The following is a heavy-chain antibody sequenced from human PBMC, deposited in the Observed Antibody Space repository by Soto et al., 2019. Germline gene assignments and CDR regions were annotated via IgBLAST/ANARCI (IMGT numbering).Heavy chain of an antibody. CDR2: MNRNSGNT. Sequence: QVQLVQSGAEVKKPGASVKVSCKASGYTFTSDDINWVRQATGQGLEWMGWMNRNSGNTGYAQKFQGRITMTWNTSMSTAYMQLSSLRSEATAVYYCARERRLGIDGMDVWGQGTTVTVSS. CDR3: ARERRLGIDGMDV. CDR1: GYTFTSDD. D-gene: IGHD7-27*01. J-gene: IGHJ6*02. V-gene: IGHV1-8*01.